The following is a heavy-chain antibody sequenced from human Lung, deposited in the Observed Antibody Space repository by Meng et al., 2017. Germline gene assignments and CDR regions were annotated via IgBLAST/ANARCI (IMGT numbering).Heavy chain of an antibody. CDR2: IYYSGST. V-gene: IGHV4-31*03. CDR1: GGSISSGGYY. J-gene: IGHJ4*02. Sequence: QVQLQESGPGLVKPSQTLSLTCTVSGGSISSGGYYWSRIRQYPGKGLEWIGYIYYSGSTYYNPSLRTRVTISLDTSKNQFSLKLSSVTAADTAVYYCVGTIGYYYAMAYWGQGTLVTVSS. D-gene: IGHD3-22*01. CDR3: VGTIGYYYAMAY.